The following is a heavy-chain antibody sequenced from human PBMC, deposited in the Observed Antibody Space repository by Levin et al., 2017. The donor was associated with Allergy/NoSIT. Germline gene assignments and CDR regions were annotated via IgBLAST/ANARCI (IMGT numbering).Heavy chain of an antibody. Sequence: GGSLRLSCAASGFTFSSYSMNWVRQAPGKGLEWLSYISSSSSYIYYADSVKGRFTISRDNAKNSLYLQMNSLRAEDTAVYYCASSPLPYGGKGPNDAFDIWAKGQWSPSLQ. CDR3: ASSPLPYGGKGPNDAFDI. CDR2: ISSSSSYI. D-gene: IGHD4-23*01. J-gene: IGHJ3*02. V-gene: IGHV3-21*05. CDR1: GFTFSSYS.